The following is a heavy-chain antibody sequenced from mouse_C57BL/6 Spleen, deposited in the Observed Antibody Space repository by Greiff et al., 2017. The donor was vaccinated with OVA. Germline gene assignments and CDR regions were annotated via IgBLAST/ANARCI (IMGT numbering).Heavy chain of an antibody. D-gene: IGHD1-1*02. CDR2: IYPGDGDT. Sequence: QVQLQQSGAELVKPGASVKISCKASGYAFSSYWMNWVKQRPGKGLEWIGQIYPGDGDTNYNGTFKGKATLTADKSSSTAYMQRSSLTSEDSAVYFCARVDYWGSQGFDYWGQGTTLTVSS. CDR1: GYAFSSYW. CDR3: ARVDYWGSQGFDY. J-gene: IGHJ2*01. V-gene: IGHV1-80*01.